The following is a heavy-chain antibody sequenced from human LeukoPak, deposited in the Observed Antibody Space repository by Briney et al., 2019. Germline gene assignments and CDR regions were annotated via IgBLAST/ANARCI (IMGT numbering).Heavy chain of an antibody. Sequence: GGSLRLSCAASGFTFSSYAMSWVRQAPGKGLEWVGFIRSKAYGGTTEYAASVKGRFTISRDDSKSIAYLQMNSLKTEDTAVYYCTRDMYRSSWYVSAFDIWGQGTMVTVSS. V-gene: IGHV3-49*04. CDR1: GFTFSSYA. J-gene: IGHJ3*02. CDR3: TRDMYRSSWYVSAFDI. D-gene: IGHD6-13*01. CDR2: IRSKAYGGTT.